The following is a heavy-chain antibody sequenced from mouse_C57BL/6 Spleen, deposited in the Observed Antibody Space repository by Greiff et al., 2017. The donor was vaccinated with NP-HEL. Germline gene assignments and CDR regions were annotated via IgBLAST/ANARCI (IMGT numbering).Heavy chain of an antibody. CDR1: GFTFSSYA. J-gene: IGHJ4*01. CDR3: ARNLELLLYAMDY. D-gene: IGHD1-1*01. CDR2: ISDGGSYT. V-gene: IGHV5-4*01. Sequence: EVQRVESGGGLVKPGGSLKLSCAASGFTFSSYAMSWVRQTPEKRLEWVATISDGGSYTYYPDNVKGRFTISRDNAKNNLYLQMSHLKSEDTAMYYCARNLELLLYAMDYWGQGTSVTVSS.